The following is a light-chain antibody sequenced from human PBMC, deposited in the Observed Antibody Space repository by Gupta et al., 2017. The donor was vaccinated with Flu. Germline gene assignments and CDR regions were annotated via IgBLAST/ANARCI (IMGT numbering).Light chain of an antibody. J-gene: IGLJ3*02. CDR2: EVN. CDR1: SSDVGSYNY. Sequence: QSALTQPASVSVSPAQSITISCTGTSSDVGSYNYVSWYQQHPGKAPKLMLYEVNNRPSGVSNRFSGSKSGNTASLTISGLQAEDEADYYCSSYIGSSTSWVFGGGTKLTVL. CDR3: SSYIGSSTSWV. V-gene: IGLV2-14*01.